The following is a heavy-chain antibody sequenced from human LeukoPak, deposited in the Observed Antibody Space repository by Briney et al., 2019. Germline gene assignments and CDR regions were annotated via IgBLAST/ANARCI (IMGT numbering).Heavy chain of an antibody. Sequence: SETLSLTCTVSGGSISSSSYYWGWIRQPPRKGLEWIGSIYYSGSTYYNPSLKSRVTISVDTSKNQFSLKLSSVTAADTAVYYCARYDSSGYYLGKVDYWGQGTLVTVSS. CDR2: IYYSGST. D-gene: IGHD3-22*01. CDR1: GGSISSSSYY. V-gene: IGHV4-39*01. J-gene: IGHJ4*02. CDR3: ARYDSSGYYLGKVDY.